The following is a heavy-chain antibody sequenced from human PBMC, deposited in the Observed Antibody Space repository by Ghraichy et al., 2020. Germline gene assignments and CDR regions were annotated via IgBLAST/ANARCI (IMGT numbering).Heavy chain of an antibody. Sequence: GESLNISCAASGFAFSYYWMSWVRQAPGKGLEWVATIKQDESEKYYVDSVKGRFIISRENAKNSLYLEMNSLRAEDAAVYYCARDEGARMSFDYWGQGTLVTVSS. V-gene: IGHV3-7*03. CDR3: ARDEGARMSFDY. CDR2: IKQDESEK. J-gene: IGHJ4*02. D-gene: IGHD5-24*01. CDR1: GFAFSYYW.